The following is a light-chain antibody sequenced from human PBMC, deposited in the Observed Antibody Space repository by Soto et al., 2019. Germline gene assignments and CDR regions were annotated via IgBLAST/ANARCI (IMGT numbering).Light chain of an antibody. CDR2: EVN. J-gene: IGLJ1*01. CDR1: SSDVGSYNR. CDR3: NSYTSSNTYG. Sequence: QSVLTQPPSVSGSPGQSVTISCTGTSSDVGSYNRVSWYQQPPGTAPKLMIYEVNNRPSGVPDRFSGSKSGNTASLTITGLQAEDEADYYCNSYTSSNTYGFGTGTKVTVL. V-gene: IGLV2-18*02.